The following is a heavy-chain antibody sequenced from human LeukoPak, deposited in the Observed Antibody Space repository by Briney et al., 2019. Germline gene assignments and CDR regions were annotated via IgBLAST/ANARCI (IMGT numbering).Heavy chain of an antibody. CDR3: ATQRYSSSESNWFDP. J-gene: IGHJ5*02. V-gene: IGHV1-18*01. D-gene: IGHD6-13*01. CDR2: IRGDNGNT. Sequence: ASVKVSCKASGYTFSNYGISWVRQAPGQGLEWVGWIRGDNGNTNYAQKLQGRVTMTTDTSTSTAYMELRSLGSDETAVYYCATQRYSSSESNWFDPWGQGTLVTVSS. CDR1: GYTFSNYG.